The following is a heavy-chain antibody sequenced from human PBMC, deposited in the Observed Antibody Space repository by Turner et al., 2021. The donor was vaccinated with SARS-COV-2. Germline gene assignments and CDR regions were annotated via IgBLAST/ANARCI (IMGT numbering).Heavy chain of an antibody. J-gene: IGHJ4*02. V-gene: IGHV4-31*03. CDR1: GGSISSGGYY. CDR2: IYYSGST. CDR3: ARTKGYCSSTSCYLDY. Sequence: QVPLHESGPGRVQPSETLSLTCTVSGGSISSGGYYWSWIRQHPGKGLEWIGYIYYSGSTYYNPSLKSRVTRSVDTSKNQFSLKLSSVTAADTAVYYCARTKGYCSSTSCYLDYWGQGTLVTVSS. D-gene: IGHD2-2*01.